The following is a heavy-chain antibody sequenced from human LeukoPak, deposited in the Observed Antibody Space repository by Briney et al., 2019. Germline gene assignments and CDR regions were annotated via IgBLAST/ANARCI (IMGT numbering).Heavy chain of an antibody. CDR2: IIISSNYI. CDR3: AREYSSSPNSFDP. CDR1: GFTFSSYT. Sequence: PGGSLRLSCAASGFTFSSYTMNWVRQAPGKGLEWVSSIIISSNYIYYADSVKGRFTISRDNAKNSLYLQMNSLRAEDTAVYYCAREYSSSPNSFDPWGQGTLVTVSS. J-gene: IGHJ5*02. D-gene: IGHD6-13*01. V-gene: IGHV3-21*01.